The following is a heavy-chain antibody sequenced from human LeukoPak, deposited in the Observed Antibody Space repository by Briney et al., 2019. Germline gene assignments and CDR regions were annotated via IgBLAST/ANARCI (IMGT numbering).Heavy chain of an antibody. J-gene: IGHJ4*02. CDR2: ISSSSSYI. V-gene: IGHV3-21*01. D-gene: IGHD3-22*01. CDR3: ARAAPTRTLIGSGADY. CDR1: AFTFSTYG. Sequence: GGSLRLSCTASAFTFSTYGMSWIRQAPGKGLEWVSSISSSSSYIYYAGSVKGRFTISRDNAKKSLYLQVNSLRVEDTAVYYCARAAPTRTLIGSGADYWGQGTLVTVSS.